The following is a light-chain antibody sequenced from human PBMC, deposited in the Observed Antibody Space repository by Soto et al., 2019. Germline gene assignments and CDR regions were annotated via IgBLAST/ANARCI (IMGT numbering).Light chain of an antibody. CDR1: SSDVGGYNF. CDR2: DVR. V-gene: IGLV2-8*01. CDR3: SSYADSNTLI. J-gene: IGLJ2*01. Sequence: QSVLTQPPSASGSPGQSVTISCTGTSSDVGGYNFVSWYQQHPGKAPKVMIYDVRKRPSGVPDRFSGSKSGNTASLTVSGLQAEDEADYYCSSYADSNTLIFGGGTKFTVL.